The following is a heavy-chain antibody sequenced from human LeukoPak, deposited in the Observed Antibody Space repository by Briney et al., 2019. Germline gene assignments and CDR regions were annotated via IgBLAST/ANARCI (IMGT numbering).Heavy chain of an antibody. Sequence: AGGSLRLSCAASGFTFSSYAMSWVRQAPGKGLEWVSAISGSGGSTYYADSVKGRFTISRDNSKNTLYLQMNSLRAEDTAVYYCAKDQGSTYYDFWSGYYFDYWGQGILVTVSS. CDR3: AKDQGSTYYDFWSGYYFDY. CDR2: ISGSGGST. V-gene: IGHV3-23*01. D-gene: IGHD3-3*01. J-gene: IGHJ4*02. CDR1: GFTFSSYA.